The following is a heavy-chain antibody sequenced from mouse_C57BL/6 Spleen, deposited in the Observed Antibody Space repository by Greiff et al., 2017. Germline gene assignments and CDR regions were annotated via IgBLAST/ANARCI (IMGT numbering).Heavy chain of an antibody. J-gene: IGHJ4*01. Sequence: EVKLMESGGGLVKPGGSLKLSCAASGFTFSSYAMSWVRQTPEKRLEWVATISDGGSYTYYPDNVKGRFTISRDNAKNNLYLQMSHLKSEDTAMYYCASTYYYGSSYPHYYAMDYWGQGTSVTVSS. CDR3: ASTYYYGSSYPHYYAMDY. D-gene: IGHD1-1*01. CDR1: GFTFSSYA. V-gene: IGHV5-4*03. CDR2: ISDGGSYT.